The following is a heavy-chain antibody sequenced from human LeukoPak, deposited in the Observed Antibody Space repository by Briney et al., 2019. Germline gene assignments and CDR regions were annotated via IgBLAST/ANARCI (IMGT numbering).Heavy chain of an antibody. J-gene: IGHJ3*02. CDR1: GYTFTGYY. CDR2: INPNSGGT. CDR3: QVSSSGDDAFDI. V-gene: IGHV1-2*02. Sequence: GASVKVSCKASGYTFTGYYMHWVRQAPGRGLEWMGWINPNSGGTNYAQKFQGRVTMTRDTSISTAYMELSRLRSDDTAVYYCQVSSSGDDAFDIWGQGTIVTVSS. D-gene: IGHD6-6*01.